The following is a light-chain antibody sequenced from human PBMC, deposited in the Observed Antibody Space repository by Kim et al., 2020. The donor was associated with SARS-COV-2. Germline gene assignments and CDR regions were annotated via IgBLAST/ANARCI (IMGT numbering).Light chain of an antibody. CDR1: QSINTN. J-gene: IGKJ2*01. Sequence: DIQMTQSPSSLSASVGDRVTITCRASQSINTNLNWYQQKPGKAPKLLIYAASTLQSGVPSRFSGSGSGTYFTLTISSMQPEDFATYYCQRSYSTPPYTFGQGTKLEI. V-gene: IGKV1-39*01. CDR2: AAS. CDR3: QRSYSTPPYT.